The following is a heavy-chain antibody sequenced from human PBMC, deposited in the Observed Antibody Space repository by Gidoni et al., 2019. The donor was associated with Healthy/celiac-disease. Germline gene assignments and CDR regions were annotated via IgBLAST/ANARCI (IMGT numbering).Heavy chain of an antibody. CDR1: GGSVSSGSYY. Sequence: QVQLQESGPGLVKPSETLSLTCTVSGGSVSSGSYYWSWIRQPPGKGLEWIGYIYYSGSTNYNPSLKSRVTISVDTSKNQFSLKLSSVTAADTAVYYCARGGAYYGGNSAVGDAFDIWGQGTMVTVSS. CDR2: IYYSGST. J-gene: IGHJ3*02. V-gene: IGHV4-61*01. D-gene: IGHD4-17*01. CDR3: ARGGAYYGGNSAVGDAFDI.